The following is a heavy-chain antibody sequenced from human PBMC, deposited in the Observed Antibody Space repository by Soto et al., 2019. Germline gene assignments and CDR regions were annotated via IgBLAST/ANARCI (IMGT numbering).Heavy chain of an antibody. D-gene: IGHD3-22*01. Sequence: SETLSLTCTVSGGSISSYYWSWIRQPPGKGLEWIGYIYYSGSTNYNPSLKSRVTISVDTSKNQFSLKLSSVTAADTAVYYCARKDDSSGYYTFDYWGQGTLVTV. J-gene: IGHJ4*02. CDR2: IYYSGST. CDR3: ARKDDSSGYYTFDY. V-gene: IGHV4-59*01. CDR1: GGSISSYY.